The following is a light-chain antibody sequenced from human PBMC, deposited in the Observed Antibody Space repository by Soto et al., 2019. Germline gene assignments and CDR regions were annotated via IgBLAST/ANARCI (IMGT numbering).Light chain of an antibody. CDR1: SSDVGGYNY. CDR3: SSYTSRSPLL. J-gene: IGLJ2*01. Sequence: QSALTQPDSVSGSPGQSITISCTRTSSDVGGYNYVSWYQQHPGKAPNLMIYDVSNRPSGVSSRSSGTKAGNTASLPISGLKAKDEADYYCSSYTSRSPLLFGGGTK. V-gene: IGLV2-14*01. CDR2: DVS.